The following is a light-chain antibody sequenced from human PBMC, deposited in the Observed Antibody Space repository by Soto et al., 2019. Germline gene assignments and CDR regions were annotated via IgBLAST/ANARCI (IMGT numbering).Light chain of an antibody. CDR3: QQSYGTPRT. CDR2: AAS. J-gene: IGKJ1*01. CDR1: QRIASY. V-gene: IGKV1-39*01. Sequence: DIQMTQSPPALSASVGDRVTISCRASQRIASYLNWYQQKLGKAPKVLIYAASSLQSGVPSRFSGSGSGTDFTLTITSLQPEDFATYYCQQSYGTPRTFGQGTKVDIK.